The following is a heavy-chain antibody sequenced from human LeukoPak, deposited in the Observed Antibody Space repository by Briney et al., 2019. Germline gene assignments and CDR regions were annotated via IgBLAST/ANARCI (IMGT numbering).Heavy chain of an antibody. CDR2: ISSSSSYI. V-gene: IGHV3-21*01. D-gene: IGHD3-10*02. J-gene: IGHJ4*02. Sequence: GGSLRLSCTVSGFTVSSNSMSWVRQAPGKGLEWVSFISSSSSYIYYADSLKGRFTISRDNAKNSLYLQMNSLRAEDTAVYYCARGTMFPYYFDYWGQGTLVTVSS. CDR1: GFTVSSNS. CDR3: ARGTMFPYYFDY.